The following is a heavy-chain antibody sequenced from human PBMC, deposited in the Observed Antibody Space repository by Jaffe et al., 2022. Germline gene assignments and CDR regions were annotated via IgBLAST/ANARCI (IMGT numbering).Heavy chain of an antibody. CDR3: TRHSGGLDY. CDR2: IRSRVQSYAT. D-gene: IGHD2-15*01. V-gene: IGHV3-73*02. CDR1: GFSFSGSA. Sequence: EAQLVESGGALVQPGASLKLSCAASGFSFSGSAIHWVRQASGKGLEWVGRIRSRVQSYATAYAASVNGRFTISRDDSKNMAYLQMNSLKPEDTAVYYCTRHSGGLDYWGEGSLVTVSS. J-gene: IGHJ4*02.